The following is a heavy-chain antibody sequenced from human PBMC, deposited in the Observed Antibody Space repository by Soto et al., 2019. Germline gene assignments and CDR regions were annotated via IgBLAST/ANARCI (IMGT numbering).Heavy chain of an antibody. CDR1: GDSVSSDNYY. J-gene: IGHJ4*02. CDR2: IDSSGNT. V-gene: IGHV4-61*01. CDR3: ARDIRGFSRAFDY. Sequence: SETLSLTCTVSGDSVSSDNYYWTWIRQPPGKGLEWIGYIDSSGNTNYNPSLNSRVTISLDTSSNQFSLKLTSVTAADTAVYYCARDIRGFSRAFDYWGQGTLVTVCS. D-gene: IGHD5-18*01.